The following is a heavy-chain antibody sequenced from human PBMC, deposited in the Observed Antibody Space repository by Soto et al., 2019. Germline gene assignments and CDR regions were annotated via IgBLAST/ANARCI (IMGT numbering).Heavy chain of an antibody. CDR1: GGSISSGGYS. CDR2: IYHSGSN. CDR3: ARGAVFGEGDAFDI. Sequence: QLQLQESGSGLVKPSQTLSLTCAVSGGSISSGGYSWSWIRQPPGKGLEWIGYIYHSGSNYYNPSLKSRVTISVDRSKNQFSLKLSSVTAADTAVYYCARGAVFGEGDAFDIWGQGTMVTVSS. D-gene: IGHD3-16*01. V-gene: IGHV4-30-2*01. J-gene: IGHJ3*02.